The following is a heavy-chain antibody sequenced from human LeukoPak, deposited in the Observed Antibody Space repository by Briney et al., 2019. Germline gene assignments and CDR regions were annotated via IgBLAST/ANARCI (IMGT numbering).Heavy chain of an antibody. D-gene: IGHD3-9*01. J-gene: IGHJ4*02. Sequence: PSETLSLTCTVSGGPISSYYWSWIRQPPGKGREGIGYIYTSGRTNHHPSLQSRVPISVDTPKNQFSLKLSSVTAAHTAVYYCASLNWLLYAYDYWGQGTLVTVSS. CDR3: ASLNWLLYAYDY. V-gene: IGHV4-4*09. CDR1: GGPISSYY. CDR2: IYTSGRT.